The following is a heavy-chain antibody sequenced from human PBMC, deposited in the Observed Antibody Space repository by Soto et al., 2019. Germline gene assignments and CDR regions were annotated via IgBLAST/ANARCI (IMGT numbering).Heavy chain of an antibody. Sequence: VGSLRLSCVASGFTFSDHYMTWIRQAPGKGLEWVSYISGSGTTIYYTDSVKGRFTVSRDNAKNSVYLQMNSLRAEDTAVYYCASDVHYYASDYWGQGTLVTVSS. V-gene: IGHV3-11*01. D-gene: IGHD3-10*01. CDR1: GFTFSDHY. J-gene: IGHJ4*02. CDR2: ISGSGTTI. CDR3: ASDVHYYASDY.